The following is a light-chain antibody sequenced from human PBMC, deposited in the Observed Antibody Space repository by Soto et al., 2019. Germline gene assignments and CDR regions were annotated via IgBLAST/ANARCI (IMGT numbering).Light chain of an antibody. V-gene: IGLV2-14*01. J-gene: IGLJ1*01. CDR3: TSYTSSSTHYV. CDR2: EVS. Sequence: QSVLTQPASVSGSPGQSITISCTGTSSDIGGYDYVFWYQQHPGKAPKLMIYEVSNRPSGVSNRFSGSTSGNTASLTISGLQAEDEADYYCTSYTSSSTHYVFGTGTKLTVL. CDR1: SSDIGGYDY.